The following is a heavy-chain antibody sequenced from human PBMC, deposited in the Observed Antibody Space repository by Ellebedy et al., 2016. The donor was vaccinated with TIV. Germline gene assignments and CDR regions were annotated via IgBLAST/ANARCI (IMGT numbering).Heavy chain of an antibody. D-gene: IGHD3-22*01. CDR3: ARDYSKYYYDSSGYAEYYYYYGMDV. CDR1: GFTFSNYT. V-gene: IGHV3-21*01. J-gene: IGHJ6*02. CDR2: ISSSGSFV. Sequence: GESLKISCAASGFTFSNYTMNWVRQAPGKGLEWVSSISSSGSFVYYSDSVKGRFTISRDNAENSLYLQMNSLRAEDTAVYYCARDYSKYYYDSSGYAEYYYYYGMDVWGQGTTVTVSS.